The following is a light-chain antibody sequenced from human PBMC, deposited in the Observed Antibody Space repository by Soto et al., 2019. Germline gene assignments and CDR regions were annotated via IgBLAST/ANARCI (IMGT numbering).Light chain of an antibody. CDR3: QSYDSGVSGSRDVV. J-gene: IGLJ2*01. CDR1: NSNIGAAYD. CDR2: GNN. Sequence: QPVLTQPPSVSGAPGQRVTISCTGSNSNIGAAYDVHWYQQLPGAAPKLLIYGNNNRPSGVPDRFSGSKSGTSASLAITGLQAEDEADYYCQSYDSGVSGSRDVVFGGGTKLTVL. V-gene: IGLV1-40*01.